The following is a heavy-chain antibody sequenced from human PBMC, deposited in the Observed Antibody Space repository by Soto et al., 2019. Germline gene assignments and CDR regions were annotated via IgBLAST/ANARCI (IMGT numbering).Heavy chain of an antibody. CDR1: GGTFSSLG. Sequence: QVQLVQSGAEVKKPGSSLKVSCRASGGTFSSLGISWVRQGPRQGLEWLGGFIPMFGTANYPLKFQGRVTLSANDSTSTAYMELSRLTSEDTAMYFCARDRSGPGNWNYDTFDLWGQGTKVTGSS. J-gene: IGHJ3*01. V-gene: IGHV1-69*01. CDR2: FIPMFGTA. D-gene: IGHD1-7*01. CDR3: ARDRSGPGNWNYDTFDL.